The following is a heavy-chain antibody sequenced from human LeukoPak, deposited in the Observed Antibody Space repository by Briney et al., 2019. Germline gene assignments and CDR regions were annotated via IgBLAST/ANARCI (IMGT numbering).Heavy chain of an antibody. D-gene: IGHD3-22*01. CDR2: KSHHAGYE. V-gene: IGHV3-33*01. CDR3: AIDWLDRSLDY. J-gene: IGHJ4*02. Sequence: GGSLRLSYAASGFTFINLGTHWVRQAPGKGLEWVAVKSHHAGYEYYADSVQGRFNISRDDSKNTVYLQMNSLRAEDTAVYYCAIDWLDRSLDYWGQGTLVTVSS. CDR1: GFTFINLG.